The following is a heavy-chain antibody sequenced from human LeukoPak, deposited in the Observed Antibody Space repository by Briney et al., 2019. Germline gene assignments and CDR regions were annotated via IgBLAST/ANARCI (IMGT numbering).Heavy chain of an antibody. CDR1: GGSISSYY. V-gene: IGHV4-59*01. J-gene: IGHJ5*02. CDR2: IYYSGST. Sequence: SETLSLTCTVSGGSISSYYWSGIRQPPGKGMEWIGYIYYSGSTNYHPSLTSRVTISVDTSKNQFSLKLSSVTAADTAVYYCASGRNPFAYCGGDCYSTWFDPWGQGTLVTVSS. D-gene: IGHD2-21*02. CDR3: ASGRNPFAYCGGDCYSTWFDP.